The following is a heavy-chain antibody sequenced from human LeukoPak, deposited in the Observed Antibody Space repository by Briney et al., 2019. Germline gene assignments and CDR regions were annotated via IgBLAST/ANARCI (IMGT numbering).Heavy chain of an antibody. V-gene: IGHV4-34*01. Sequence: SETLSLTCAVYGGSFSGYYWSWIRQPPGKGLEWIGEINHSGSTNYNPSLKNRVTISVDTSNNQFSRKLSSVTAACSAVYYCARGHEGLRSYCSSPSCYAGGSAFDIWGQGTMVTVSS. CDR1: GGSFSGYY. CDR2: INHSGST. J-gene: IGHJ3*02. D-gene: IGHD2-2*01. CDR3: ARGHEGLRSYCSSPSCYAGGSAFDI.